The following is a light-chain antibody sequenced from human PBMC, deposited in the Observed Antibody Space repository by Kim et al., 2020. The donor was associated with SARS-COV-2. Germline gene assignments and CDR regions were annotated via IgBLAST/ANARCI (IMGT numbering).Light chain of an antibody. Sequence: SVSPGQTASITCAGDKLGDKYGCWYQQKPGQSPVLVIYQDSKRPSGIPERFSGSNSGNTATLTISGTQAMDEADYYCQAWDSSIVVFGGGTQLTVL. V-gene: IGLV3-1*01. CDR3: QAWDSSIVV. CDR1: KLGDKY. J-gene: IGLJ2*01. CDR2: QDS.